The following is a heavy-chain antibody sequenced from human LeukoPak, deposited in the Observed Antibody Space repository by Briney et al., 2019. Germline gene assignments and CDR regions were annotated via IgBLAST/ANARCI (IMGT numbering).Heavy chain of an antibody. J-gene: IGHJ4*02. V-gene: IGHV3-7*01. CDR1: GFTFSSYW. CDR3: ARDRLNYYDSSGYCDY. D-gene: IGHD3-22*01. CDR2: IKQDGSEK. Sequence: GGSLRLSCAASGFTFSSYWMSWVRQAPGKGLEWVANIKQDGSEKYYVDSVKGRFTISRDNAKNSLYLQMNSLRAEDTAVYYCARDRLNYYDSSGYCDYWGQETLVTVSS.